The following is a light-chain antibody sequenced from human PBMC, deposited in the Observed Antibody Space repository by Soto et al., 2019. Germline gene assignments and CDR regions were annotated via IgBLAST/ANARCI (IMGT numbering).Light chain of an antibody. V-gene: IGKV3-20*01. CDR3: QQYGSSPLWT. Sequence: EIVLTQSPGTLSLSPGERATLSCRASQSLSSSQLAWYQQKPGQAPRLLIHDASSRATGISDRFTGSGSGTDFTLTITTLEPEECAVYYCQQYGSSPLWTFGQGTKVDIK. CDR1: QSLSSSQ. CDR2: DAS. J-gene: IGKJ1*01.